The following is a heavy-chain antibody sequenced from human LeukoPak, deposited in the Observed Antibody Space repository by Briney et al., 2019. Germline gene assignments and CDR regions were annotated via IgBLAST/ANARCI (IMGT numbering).Heavy chain of an antibody. J-gene: IGHJ5*02. D-gene: IGHD2-2*02. V-gene: IGHV4-34*01. CDR3: ARGRRIVVVPAAIRGSHNWFDP. CDR2: INHSGST. CDR1: GGSFSGYY. Sequence: SETLSLTCTVSGGSFSGYYWSWIRQPPGKGLEWIGEINHSGSTNYNPSLKSRVTISVDTSKNQFSLKLSSVTAADTAVYYCARGRRIVVVPAAIRGSHNWFDPWGQGTLVTVSS.